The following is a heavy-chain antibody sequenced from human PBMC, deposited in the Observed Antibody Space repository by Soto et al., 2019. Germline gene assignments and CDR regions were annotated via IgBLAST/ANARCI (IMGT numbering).Heavy chain of an antibody. CDR3: ARLAPHAYYYDILTGYRWDFYYYYYMDV. CDR2: IYYSGST. D-gene: IGHD3-9*01. V-gene: IGHV4-59*08. J-gene: IGHJ6*03. Sequence: SETLSLTCTVSGGSISSYYWSWIRQPPGKGLEWIGYIYYSGSTNYNPSLKSRVTISVDTSKNQFSLKLSSVTAADTAVYYCARLAPHAYYYDILTGYRWDFYYYYYMDVWGKGTTVTVSS. CDR1: GGSISSYY.